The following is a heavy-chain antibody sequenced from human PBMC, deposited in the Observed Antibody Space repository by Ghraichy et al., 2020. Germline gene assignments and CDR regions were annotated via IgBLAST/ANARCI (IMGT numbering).Heavy chain of an antibody. J-gene: IGHJ4*02. CDR3: ARPAGGSYAQFDY. CDR2: IYYSGST. Sequence: SETLSLTCTVSGGSISSSSYYWGWIRQPPGKGLEWIGSIYYSGSTYYNPSLKSRVTISVDTSKNQFSLKLSSVTAADTAVYYCARPAGGSYAQFDYWGPGTLVTVSS. V-gene: IGHV4-39*01. CDR1: GGSISSSSYY. D-gene: IGHD1-26*01.